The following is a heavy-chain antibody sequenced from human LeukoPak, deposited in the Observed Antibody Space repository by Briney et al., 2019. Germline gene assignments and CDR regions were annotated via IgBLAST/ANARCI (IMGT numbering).Heavy chain of an antibody. Sequence: PSETLSLMRAVYGGSFSGYYWSWIRQPPGKGLEWIGEINHSGSTNYNPSLKSRVTISVDTSKNQFSLKLSSVTASDTAVYYCARDGDYGSFDYWGQGTLVTASS. V-gene: IGHV4-34*01. J-gene: IGHJ4*02. CDR3: ARDGDYGSFDY. CDR2: INHSGST. D-gene: IGHD4-17*01. CDR1: GGSFSGYY.